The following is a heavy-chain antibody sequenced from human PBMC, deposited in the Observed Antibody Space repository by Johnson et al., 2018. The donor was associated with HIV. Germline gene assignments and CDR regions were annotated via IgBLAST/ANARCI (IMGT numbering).Heavy chain of an antibody. V-gene: IGHV3-30*19. CDR3: ARGGSCYNAHFDI. Sequence: VQLVESGGGVVQPGRSLRLSCAASGFSFSSYGMHWVRQLPGKGLEWVAVISYDGSNKCYADSVKGRFTISRDNSKNTLYLQMNSLRAEDTAVYYCARGGSCYNAHFDIWGQGTMVTVSS. D-gene: IGHD2-15*01. J-gene: IGHJ3*02. CDR1: GFSFSSYG. CDR2: ISYDGSNK.